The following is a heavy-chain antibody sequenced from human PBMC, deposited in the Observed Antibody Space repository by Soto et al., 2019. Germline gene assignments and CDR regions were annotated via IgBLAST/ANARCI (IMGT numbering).Heavy chain of an antibody. J-gene: IGHJ6*02. V-gene: IGHV1-3*01. CDR3: ARDSVTMVRGVITLTATGIGPLPEYGMDV. CDR2: INAGNGNT. CDR1: GYTFTSYA. Sequence: AAVKVSCKASGYTFTSYAMHWVRQAPGQRLEWMGWINAGNGNTKYSQKFQGRVTITRDTSASTAYMELSSLRSEDTAVYYCARDSVTMVRGVITLTATGIGPLPEYGMDVWGQGTTVTVSS. D-gene: IGHD3-10*01.